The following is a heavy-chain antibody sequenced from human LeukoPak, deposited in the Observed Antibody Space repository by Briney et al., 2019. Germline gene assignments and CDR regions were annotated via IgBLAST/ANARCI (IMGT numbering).Heavy chain of an antibody. J-gene: IGHJ4*02. D-gene: IGHD6-19*01. CDR1: GFTFSSYE. CDR3: ARARSGWYFDY. Sequence: RSGGSLRLSCAASGFTFSSYEMNWVRQAPGKGLEWVSSISSSSSYIYYADSVKGRFTISRDNAKNSLYLQMNSLRAEDTAVCYYARARSGWYFDYWGQGTLVTVSS. CDR2: ISSSSSYI. V-gene: IGHV3-21*01.